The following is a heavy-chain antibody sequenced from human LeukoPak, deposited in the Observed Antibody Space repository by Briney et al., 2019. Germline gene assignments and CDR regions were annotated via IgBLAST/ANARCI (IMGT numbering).Heavy chain of an antibody. J-gene: IGHJ4*02. Sequence: TSETLSLTCTVSGGSISSGYYYRTWIRQPAGKGLEWIGRIYTRGSTDYNPSLKTRVTISVDTSKNQFSLQLSSVTAADTAVYYCARDRPGNYFDSWGQGTLVTVSS. CDR2: IYTRGST. V-gene: IGHV4-61*02. CDR3: ARDRPGNYFDS. CDR1: GGSISSGYYY.